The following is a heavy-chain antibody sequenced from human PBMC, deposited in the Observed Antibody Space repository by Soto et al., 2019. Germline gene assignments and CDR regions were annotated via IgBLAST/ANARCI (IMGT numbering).Heavy chain of an antibody. V-gene: IGHV1-69*06. CDR2: IIPIFGTA. Sequence: QVQLVQSGAEVKKPGSSVKVSCKASGGTFSSYAISWVRQAPGQGLEWMGGIIPIFGTANYAQKFQGRVTITADKSTSTAYMELSSLRSEDTAVYYCARDGIKTGTIERGRSYYYGMDVWGQGTTVTVSS. CDR1: GGTFSSYA. CDR3: ARDGIKTGTIERGRSYYYGMDV. D-gene: IGHD1-7*01. J-gene: IGHJ6*02.